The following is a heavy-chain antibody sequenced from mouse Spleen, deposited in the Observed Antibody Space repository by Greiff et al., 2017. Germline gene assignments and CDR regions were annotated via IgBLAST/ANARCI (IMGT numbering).Heavy chain of an antibody. Sequence: EVQVVESGGDLVKPGGSLKLSCAASGFTFSSYGMSWVRQTPDKRLEWVATISSGGSYTYYPDSVKGRFTISRDNAKNTLYLQMSSLKSEDTAMYYCARHGYDYGGQGTTLTVSS. V-gene: IGHV5-6*01. CDR3: ARHGYDY. CDR2: ISSGGSYT. CDR1: GFTFSSYG. J-gene: IGHJ2*01.